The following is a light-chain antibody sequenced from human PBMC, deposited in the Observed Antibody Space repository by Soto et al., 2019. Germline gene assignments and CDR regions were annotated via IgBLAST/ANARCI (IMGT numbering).Light chain of an antibody. V-gene: IGKV3-20*01. CDR2: GAS. CDR3: QQYCSSPYT. Sequence: EIVLTQSPGTLSSSPGERATLSCRASQSVSSSYLAWYQQKPGQAPRLLIYGASSSATGIPDRFSGSGSGTDFTLTISRLEPEDFAVYYCQQYCSSPYTFGQGTKLEIK. CDR1: QSVSSSY. J-gene: IGKJ2*01.